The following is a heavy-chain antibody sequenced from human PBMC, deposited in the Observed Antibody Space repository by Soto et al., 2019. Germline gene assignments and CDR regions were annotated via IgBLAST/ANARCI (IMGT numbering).Heavy chain of an antibody. CDR1: GGTFSSYA. CDR2: IIPIFGTA. D-gene: IGHD4-17*01. V-gene: IGHV1-69*12. J-gene: IGHJ6*02. CDR3: ARDEGYGDYVLLGSGMDV. Sequence: QVQLVQSGAEVKKPGSSVKVSCKASGGTFSSYAISWVRQAPGQGLEWMGGIIPIFGTANYAQKFQGRVTITADESTSTAYMELSSLRSEDTTVYYCARDEGYGDYVLLGSGMDVWGQGTTVTVSS.